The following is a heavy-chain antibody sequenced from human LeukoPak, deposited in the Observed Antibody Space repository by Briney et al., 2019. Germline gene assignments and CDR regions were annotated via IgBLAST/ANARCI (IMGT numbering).Heavy chain of an antibody. J-gene: IGHJ4*02. Sequence: ASVKVSCKASGYTXTSYGISWVRQAPGQGLEWMGWISAYNGNTNYAQKLQGRVTMTTDTSTSTAYMELSSLRSEDTAVYYCARDSAETYYYDSSGYIVFDYWGQGTLVTVSS. CDR2: ISAYNGNT. V-gene: IGHV1-18*01. D-gene: IGHD3-22*01. CDR3: ARDSAETYYYDSSGYIVFDY. CDR1: GYTXTSYG.